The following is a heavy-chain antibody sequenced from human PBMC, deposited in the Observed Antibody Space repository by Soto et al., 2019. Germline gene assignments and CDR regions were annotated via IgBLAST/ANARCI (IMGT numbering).Heavy chain of an antibody. V-gene: IGHV1-18*01. CDR3: ARHGSGSYYNDY. J-gene: IGHJ4*02. CDR2: ISAYNGNT. Sequence: ASVKVSCKASGYTFTSYGISWVRQAPGQGLEWMGWISAYNGNTNYAQKLQGRVTMTTDTSTSTAYIELRRLRSEDTAVYSCARHGSGSYYNDYWGQGTLVTVSS. CDR1: GYTFTSYG. D-gene: IGHD3-10*01.